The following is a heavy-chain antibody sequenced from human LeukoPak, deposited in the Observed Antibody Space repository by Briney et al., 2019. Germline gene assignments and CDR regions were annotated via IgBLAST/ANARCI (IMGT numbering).Heavy chain of an antibody. V-gene: IGHV4-59*01. CDR2: IYYSGST. J-gene: IGHJ4*02. Sequence: SETLSLTCTVSGGSISSYYWSWIRQPPGKGLEWIGYIYYSGSTNYNPSLKSRVTISVDTSKNQFSLKLSSVTAADTAVYYCARGGYCSGGSCYLVDYWGQGTLVTVSP. D-gene: IGHD2-15*01. CDR1: GGSISSYY. CDR3: ARGGYCSGGSCYLVDY.